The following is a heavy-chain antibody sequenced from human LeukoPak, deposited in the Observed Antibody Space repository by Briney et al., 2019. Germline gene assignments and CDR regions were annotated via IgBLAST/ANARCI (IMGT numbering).Heavy chain of an antibody. V-gene: IGHV3-15*01. Sequence: GGSLRLSCAASGFTFTNAWMSWVRQAPGKGLEWIGRITGGTTDYAAPVKGRFTISRDDSKNTLYLQMNSLKTEDTAVYYCTTDLRFWGQGTLVTVSS. CDR3: TTDLRF. CDR1: GFTFTNAW. CDR2: ITGGTT. J-gene: IGHJ4*02. D-gene: IGHD3-3*01.